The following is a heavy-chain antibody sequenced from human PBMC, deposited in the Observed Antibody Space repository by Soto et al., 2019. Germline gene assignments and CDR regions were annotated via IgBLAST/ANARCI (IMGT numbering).Heavy chain of an antibody. CDR2: ISYDENNK. D-gene: IGHD1-1*01. Sequence: QVQLVESGGGVVQPGRSLRLSCAASGFIFSSYGMHWVRQAPGKGLEWVAVISYDENNKHYPDSVKGRFTISRDNSKNTLYLQMNSLRVEDTAVYYCARSTTGAPNYYYYALDVWGQGTTVTVSS. V-gene: IGHV3-30*03. CDR3: ARSTTGAPNYYYYALDV. CDR1: GFIFSSYG. J-gene: IGHJ6*02.